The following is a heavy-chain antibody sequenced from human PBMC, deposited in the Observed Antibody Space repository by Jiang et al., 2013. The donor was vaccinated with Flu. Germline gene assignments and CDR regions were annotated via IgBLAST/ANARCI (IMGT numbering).Heavy chain of an antibody. J-gene: IGHJ4*02. CDR1: GGSFSGYY. Sequence: LLKPSETLSLTCAVYGGSFSGYYWSWIRQPPGKGLEWIGEINHSGSTNYNPSLKSRVTISVDTSKNQFSLKLSSVTAADTAVYYCARISGSGERSFDYWGQGTLVTVSS. CDR2: INHSGST. V-gene: IGHV4-34*01. D-gene: IGHD3-10*01. CDR3: ARISGSGERSFDY.